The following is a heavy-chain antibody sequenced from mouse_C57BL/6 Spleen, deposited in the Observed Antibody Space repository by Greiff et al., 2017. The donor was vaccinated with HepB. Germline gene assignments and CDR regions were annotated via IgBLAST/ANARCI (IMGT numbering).Heavy chain of an antibody. D-gene: IGHD3-3*01. CDR3: AREGDGAMDY. Sequence: EVKLMESGGGLVQPGGSLKLSCAASGFTFSDYGMAWVRQAPRKGPEWVAFISNLAYSIYYADTVTGRFTISRENAKNTLYLEMSSLRSEDTAMYYCAREGDGAMDYWGQGTSVTVSS. J-gene: IGHJ4*01. CDR1: GFTFSDYG. V-gene: IGHV5-15*01. CDR2: ISNLAYSI.